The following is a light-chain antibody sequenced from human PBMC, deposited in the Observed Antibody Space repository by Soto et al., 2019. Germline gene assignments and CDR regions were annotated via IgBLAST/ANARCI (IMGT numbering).Light chain of an antibody. CDR3: QQYYSIPVT. Sequence: GESVTITFRASKNSHTNLNWYQQKPGKAPNSLIYAASSLQSGVTSRCISSGSGTDYIITIISLQPEDVATYYCQQYYSIPVTFGGGTKVDIK. CDR1: KNSHTN. J-gene: IGKJ4*01. CDR2: AAS. V-gene: IGKV1-39*01.